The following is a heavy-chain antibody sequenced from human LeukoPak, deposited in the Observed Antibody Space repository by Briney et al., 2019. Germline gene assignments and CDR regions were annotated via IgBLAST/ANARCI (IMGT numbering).Heavy chain of an antibody. CDR1: GGSISSSSYY. CDR3: ARGNTYYDILTGYENDAFDI. J-gene: IGHJ3*02. Sequence: SETLSLTCTVSGGSISSSSYYWGWIRQPPGKGLEWIGSIYYSGGTYYNPSLKSRVTMSADTSKNEFSLILSSVTAADTAVYYCARGNTYYDILTGYENDAFDIWGQGTKVTVSS. D-gene: IGHD3-9*01. V-gene: IGHV4-39*01. CDR2: IYYSGGT.